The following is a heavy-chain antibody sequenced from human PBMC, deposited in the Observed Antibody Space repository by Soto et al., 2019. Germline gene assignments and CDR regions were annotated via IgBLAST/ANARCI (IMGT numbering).Heavy chain of an antibody. CDR3: AKGYVLGGYSRMDV. Sequence: EAQLLESGGGLEQPGGSLRLSCAASGFTFSSYAMSWVRQAPGKGLEWVSGISGSGGSTYYADSVKGRFTISRDNSKNTLYLQMNSLRAEDTAVYYCAKGYVLGGYSRMDVWGQGTTVTVSS. J-gene: IGHJ6*02. V-gene: IGHV3-23*01. CDR2: ISGSGGST. CDR1: GFTFSSYA. D-gene: IGHD5-18*01.